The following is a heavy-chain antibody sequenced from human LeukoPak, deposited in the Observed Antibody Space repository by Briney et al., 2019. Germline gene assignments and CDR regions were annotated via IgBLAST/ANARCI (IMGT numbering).Heavy chain of an antibody. D-gene: IGHD1-1*01. Sequence: GGSLRLSCAAAGFTVSTSAMSWVRQAPGKGLEWVSGISGSGGGTYYADSVKGRFSISRDNAKNSLYLQMNSLRVEDTAVYYCARATHPRTLGDNYYLDSWGQGTLLSVSS. V-gene: IGHV3-23*01. CDR2: ISGSGGGT. J-gene: IGHJ4*02. CDR3: ARATHPRTLGDNYYLDS. CDR1: GFTVSTSA.